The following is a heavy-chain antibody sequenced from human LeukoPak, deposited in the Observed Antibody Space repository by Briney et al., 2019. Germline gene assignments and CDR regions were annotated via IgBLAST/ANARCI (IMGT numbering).Heavy chain of an antibody. D-gene: IGHD3-10*01. CDR3: AKGGFGRPFDY. J-gene: IGHJ4*02. CDR2: ISGSGGST. Sequence: GGSLRLSCAASGFTFSNYAMSWVRQAPGKGLEWVSIISGSGGSTYYVDSVQGRFTISRDNSKNTLFLQMDSLRAEDTAVYYCAKGGFGRPFDYWGQGTLVTVSS. CDR1: GFTFSNYA. V-gene: IGHV3-23*01.